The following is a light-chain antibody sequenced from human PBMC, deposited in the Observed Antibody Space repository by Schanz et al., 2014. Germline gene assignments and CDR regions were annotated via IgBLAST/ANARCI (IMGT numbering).Light chain of an antibody. CDR3: SSYATTNTLV. J-gene: IGLJ2*01. V-gene: IGLV2-14*03. CDR2: DAS. Sequence: QSALTQPASVSGSPGQSITISCTGTSSDVGVYNYVSWYQQLPDKAPKLMIYDASNRPSGVSNRFSGSKSAYTASLTISGLQAEDEADYYCSSYATTNTLVFGGGTKLTVL. CDR1: SSDVGVYNY.